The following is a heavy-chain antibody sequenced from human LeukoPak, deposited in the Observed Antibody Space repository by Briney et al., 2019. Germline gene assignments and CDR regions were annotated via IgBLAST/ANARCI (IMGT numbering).Heavy chain of an antibody. CDR2: VSTSGRST. J-gene: IGHJ4*02. CDR3: ARPEAGSGSPFLAY. CDR1: GFTFSTYA. D-gene: IGHD3-10*01. Sequence: PGGSLRLSCAASGFTFSTYAMSWVRQAPGKGLEWVSTVSTSGRSTYYADSVKGRFTISRDNSKNTLFLQMNSLRAEDTAVYYCARPEAGSGSPFLAYWGQGTLVTVSS. V-gene: IGHV3-23*01.